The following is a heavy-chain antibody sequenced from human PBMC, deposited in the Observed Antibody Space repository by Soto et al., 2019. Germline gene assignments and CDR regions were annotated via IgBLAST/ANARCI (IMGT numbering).Heavy chain of an antibody. V-gene: IGHV4-59*08. CDR1: GGSISTYY. Sequence: QVQLQESGPGLAKPSETLSLTCTVSGGSISTYYWSWIRQPPGKGLEWIGYFYYSGSTNYNPSLRRRVTISVDTSKNQFSRKLSSVTAADTAVYYCARGGWRHIDYWGQGTLVTVSS. CDR3: ARGGWRHIDY. D-gene: IGHD3-3*01. CDR2: FYYSGST. J-gene: IGHJ4*02.